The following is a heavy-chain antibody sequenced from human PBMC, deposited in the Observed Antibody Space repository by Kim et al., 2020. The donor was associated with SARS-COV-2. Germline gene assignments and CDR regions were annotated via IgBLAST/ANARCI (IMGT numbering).Heavy chain of an antibody. CDR3: ARILRYYGSGVDY. Sequence: SETLSLTCAVYGGSFSGYYWSWIRQPPGKGLEWIGEINHSGSTNYNPSLKSRVTISVDTSKNQFSLKLSSVTAADTAVYYCARILRYYGSGVDYWGQGTLVTVSS. CDR1: GGSFSGYY. V-gene: IGHV4-34*01. J-gene: IGHJ4*02. CDR2: INHSGST. D-gene: IGHD3-10*01.